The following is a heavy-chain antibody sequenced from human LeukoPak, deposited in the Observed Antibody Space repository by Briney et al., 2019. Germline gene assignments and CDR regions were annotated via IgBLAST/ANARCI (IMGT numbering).Heavy chain of an antibody. J-gene: IGHJ4*02. CDR3: AKRGVVIRVILVGFHKEAYYFES. CDR2: ISDSGGST. Sequence: QPGGSLRLSCAVSGITLSNYGMSWVRQAPGKGLEWVAGISDSGGSTKYADSVKGRFTIARDNRKNKLYLQISSLRAEEAAVYFCAKRGVVIRVILVGFHKEAYYFESWGQGALVTVSS. V-gene: IGHV3-23*01. CDR1: GITLSNYG. D-gene: IGHD3/OR15-3a*01.